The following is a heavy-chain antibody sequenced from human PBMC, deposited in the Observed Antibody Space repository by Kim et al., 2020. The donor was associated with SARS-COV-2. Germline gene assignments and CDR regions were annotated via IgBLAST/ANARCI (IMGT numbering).Heavy chain of an antibody. CDR1: GGSVSSSSYY. V-gene: IGHV4-39*07. Sequence: SETLSLTCTVSGGSVSSSSYYWGWIRQPPGKGLEWIGRIYYSGNTIYNPSLDSRVTISLHTSENQFSLKLTSVTAADTAVYYCARVGGFSYDSYYLDYWGQGTPVTVSS. CDR3: ARVGGFSYDSYYLDY. D-gene: IGHD5-18*01. CDR2: IYYSGNT. J-gene: IGHJ4*02.